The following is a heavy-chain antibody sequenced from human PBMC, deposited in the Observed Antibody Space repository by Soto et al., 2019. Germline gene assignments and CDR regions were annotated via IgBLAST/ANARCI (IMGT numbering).Heavy chain of an antibody. D-gene: IGHD6-19*01. J-gene: IGHJ6*02. V-gene: IGHV1-69*13. CDR2: IIPIFGTA. CDR3: AKVRYSSPMGYYYGMDV. Sequence: SVKVSCKASRVAFSKFIVTWVRQAPGLGLEWVGGIIPIFGTANYAQKFQGRVTITADESTSTSYMEVNNLRSEDTAVYYCAKVRYSSPMGYYYGMDVWGQGTTGTVSS. CDR1: RVAFSKFI.